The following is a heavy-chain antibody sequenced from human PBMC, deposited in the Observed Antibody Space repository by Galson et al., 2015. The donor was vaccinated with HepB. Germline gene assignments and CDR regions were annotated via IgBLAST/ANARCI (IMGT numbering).Heavy chain of an antibody. V-gene: IGHV1-69*06. J-gene: IGHJ4*02. Sequence: SVKVSCKASGGTFSSYAISWVRQAPGQGLEWMGGIIPIFGTANYAQKFQGRVTITADKSTSTAYMELSSLRSEDTAVYYCARGLGYCSGGSCYSGGYWGQGTLVTVSS. CDR1: GGTFSSYA. CDR3: ARGLGYCSGGSCYSGGY. D-gene: IGHD2-15*01. CDR2: IIPIFGTA.